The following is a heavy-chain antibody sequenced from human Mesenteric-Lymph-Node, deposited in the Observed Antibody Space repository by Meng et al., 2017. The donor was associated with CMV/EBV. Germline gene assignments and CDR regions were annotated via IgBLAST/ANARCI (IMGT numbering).Heavy chain of an antibody. CDR3: ASRYSSSWGRHFDL. CDR1: TFTLTAAW. D-gene: IGHD6-13*01. CDR2: IYSGGST. Sequence: CAAPTFTLTAAWVSWVRQAPGKGLEWVSVIYSGGSTYNADSVKGRFTISRDNSKNTLYLQMNSLRAEDTAVYYCASRYSSSWGRHFDLWGRGTLVTVSS. J-gene: IGHJ2*01. V-gene: IGHV3-53*01.